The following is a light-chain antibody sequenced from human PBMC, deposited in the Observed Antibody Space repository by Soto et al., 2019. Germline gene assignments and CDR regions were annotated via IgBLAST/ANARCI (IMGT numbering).Light chain of an antibody. CDR1: QTISSW. CDR3: QHYNSYSEA. CDR2: KAS. J-gene: IGKJ1*01. V-gene: IGKV1-5*03. Sequence: DIQMTQSPSTLSGSVGARVNITCPASQTISSWLAWYQQKPGKAPKLLIYKASTLKSGVPSRFSGSGSGTEFTLTISSLQPDDFATYYCQHYNSYSEAFGQGTKVDIK.